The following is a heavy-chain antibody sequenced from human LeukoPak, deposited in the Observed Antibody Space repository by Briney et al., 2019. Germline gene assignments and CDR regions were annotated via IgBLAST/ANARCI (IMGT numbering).Heavy chain of an antibody. V-gene: IGHV1-2*02. CDR2: INPNSGGT. CDR1: GYTFTGYY. J-gene: IGHJ4*02. CDR3: ARDPGSGYSFLYYFDY. D-gene: IGHD5-18*01. Sequence: ASVKVSCKASGYTFTGYYMYWVRQAPGQGLEWMGWINPNSGGTNYAQKFQGRVTMTRDTSISTAYMELSRLRSDDTAVYYCARDPGSGYSFLYYFDYWGQGTLVTVSS.